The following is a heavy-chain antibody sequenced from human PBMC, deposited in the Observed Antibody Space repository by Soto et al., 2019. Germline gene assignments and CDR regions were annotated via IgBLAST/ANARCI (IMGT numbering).Heavy chain of an antibody. V-gene: IGHV3-11*01. CDR2: ISSSGSTI. CDR3: AKGYYGILTGYYPMFDY. CDR1: GFTFSDYY. D-gene: IGHD3-9*01. Sequence: GGSLRHSCAASGFTFSDYYMSLIRQAPGKGLEWVSYISSSGSTIYYADSVKGRFTISRDNSKNTLYLQMNSLRAEDTAVYYCAKGYYGILTGYYPMFDYWGQGTLVTVSS. J-gene: IGHJ4*02.